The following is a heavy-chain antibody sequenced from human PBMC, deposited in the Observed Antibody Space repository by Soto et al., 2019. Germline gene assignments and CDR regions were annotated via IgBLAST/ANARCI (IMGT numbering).Heavy chain of an antibody. D-gene: IGHD6-6*01. J-gene: IGHJ4*02. CDR2: IGRSGETI. CDR1: GFTFSSFE. Sequence: LRLSCVGSGFTFSSFEMNWVRQTPGKGLEWLSYIGRSGETIYYADSVRGRFTISRDNAKSSLFLQMTGLRDEDTGIYYCARDSRGGAARRPTFYYWGRGTLVTVSS. V-gene: IGHV3-48*03. CDR3: ARDSRGGAARRPTFYY.